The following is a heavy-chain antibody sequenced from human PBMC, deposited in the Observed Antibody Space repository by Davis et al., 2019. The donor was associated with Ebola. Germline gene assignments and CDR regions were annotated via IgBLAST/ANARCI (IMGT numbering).Heavy chain of an antibody. Sequence: AASVKVSCKASGYMFTTSGISWVRQAPGQGLEWMGWISGYNGNTKHAQTFQDRVTLTADTSTSTAYMEVRSLRSDDTAVYHCARARDWNYAMDAWGQGTMVAVSS. V-gene: IGHV1-18*04. CDR2: ISGYNGNT. D-gene: IGHD1-1*01. CDR1: GYMFTTSG. CDR3: ARARDWNYAMDA. J-gene: IGHJ6*02.